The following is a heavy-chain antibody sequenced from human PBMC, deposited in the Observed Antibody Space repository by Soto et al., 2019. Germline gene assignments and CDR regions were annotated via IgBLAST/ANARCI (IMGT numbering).Heavy chain of an antibody. CDR2: IYWDDDK. D-gene: IGHD3-10*01. J-gene: IGHJ5*02. CDR1: GFSLSTGGVA. Sequence: SGPTLVNPTQTLTLTCTFSGFSLSTGGVAVAWIRQPPGKALEWLALIYWDDDKRYSPSLRSRLAITKDTSKNQVILTMTNMDPVDTATYYCAHRPSDGSGSSHWFDPWGQGTLVTVSS. V-gene: IGHV2-5*02. CDR3: AHRPSDGSGSSHWFDP.